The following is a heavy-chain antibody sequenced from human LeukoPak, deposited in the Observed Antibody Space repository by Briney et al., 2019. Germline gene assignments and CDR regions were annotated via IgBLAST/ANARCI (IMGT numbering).Heavy chain of an antibody. D-gene: IGHD6-19*01. V-gene: IGHV4-39*07. CDR1: GGSISSSSYY. CDR2: IYHSGST. Sequence: SETLSLTCTVSGGSISSSSYYWGWIRQPPGKGLEWIGSIYHSGSTNYNPSLKSRVTISVDKSKNQFSLKLSSVTAADTAVYYCARVVAGTGAGYFDYWGQGTLVTVSS. CDR3: ARVVAGTGAGYFDY. J-gene: IGHJ4*02.